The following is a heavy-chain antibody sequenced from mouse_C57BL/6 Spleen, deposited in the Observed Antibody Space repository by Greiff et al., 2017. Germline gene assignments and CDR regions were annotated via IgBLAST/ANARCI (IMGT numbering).Heavy chain of an antibody. J-gene: IGHJ2*01. Sequence: QVQLQQPGAELVRPGTSVKLSCKASGYTFTSYWMHWVKQRPGQGLEWIGVIDPSDSYTNYNQKFKGKATLTVDTSSSTAYMQLSSLTSEDSAVYYCARGGGGRDNFDYWGQGTTLTVSS. CDR3: ARGGGGRDNFDY. V-gene: IGHV1-59*01. D-gene: IGHD1-1*02. CDR1: GYTFTSYW. CDR2: IDPSDSYT.